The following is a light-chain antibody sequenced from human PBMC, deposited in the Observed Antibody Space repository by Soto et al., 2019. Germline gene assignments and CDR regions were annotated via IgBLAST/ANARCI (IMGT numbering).Light chain of an antibody. CDR2: YAS. V-gene: IGKV3-15*01. J-gene: IGKJ1*01. CDR1: QSVSSN. Sequence: EIVMTQSPATLSVSPGERATLSCRASQSVSSNLSWYQQKPGQAPWLLIYYASSRATGIPSRFSGSGSGTDFTLTISRLQSEDFAVYYCQQYHNWPAWTFGQGPKVEFK. CDR3: QQYHNWPAWT.